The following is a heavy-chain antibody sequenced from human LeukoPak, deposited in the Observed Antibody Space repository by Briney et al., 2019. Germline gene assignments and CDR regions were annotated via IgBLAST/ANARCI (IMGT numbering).Heavy chain of an antibody. CDR1: GDSISLIY. D-gene: IGHD5-18*01. J-gene: IGHJ5*02. Sequence: SETLTLTCIVSGDSISLIYWSWIRQPPGKGLEWIGYIHCSGRTNYSPSLKSRVTMSLDTSKNHFSLQLRSVTAADTAVYYCARVSPDTATDYGWFDPWGQGSLVSVSS. CDR2: IHCSGRT. V-gene: IGHV4-59*01. CDR3: ARVSPDTATDYGWFDP.